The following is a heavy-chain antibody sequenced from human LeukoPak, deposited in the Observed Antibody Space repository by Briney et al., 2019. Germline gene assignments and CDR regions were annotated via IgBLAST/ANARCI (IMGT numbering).Heavy chain of an antibody. CDR2: IFSGGAT. D-gene: IGHD3-10*01. CDR3: ARGVGVRGIIPQTLGN. J-gene: IGHJ4*02. CDR1: GFTVTSDY. Sequence: GGSLRISCAASGFTVTSDYMTWVRQAPGKGLEWVSVIFSGGATYFSDSVKGRFTISRDTSNNTLYLQMNSLRVEDTAVYYCARGVGVRGIIPQTLGNWGQGTLVTVSS. V-gene: IGHV3-53*01.